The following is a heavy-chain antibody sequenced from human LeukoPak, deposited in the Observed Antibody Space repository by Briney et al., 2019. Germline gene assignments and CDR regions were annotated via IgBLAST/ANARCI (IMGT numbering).Heavy chain of an antibody. CDR2: VSAYSGDT. D-gene: IGHD3-22*01. CDR3: ARVWYDSGNHLYFYYGLDV. Sequence: ASVKVSCKASGYTFTTYGITWVRQAPGQGFEWMGWVSAYSGDTDYAQSLQGRVTMTTDTSTSTAYMELTTLRSDDTAVYYCARVWYDSGNHLYFYYGLDVWGQGTTVTVSS. CDR1: GYTFTTYG. V-gene: IGHV1-18*01. J-gene: IGHJ6*02.